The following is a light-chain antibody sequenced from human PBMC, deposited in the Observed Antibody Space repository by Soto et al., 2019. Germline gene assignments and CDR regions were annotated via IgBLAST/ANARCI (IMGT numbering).Light chain of an antibody. V-gene: IGLV6-57*04. Sequence: NFMLTQPHSVSESPGKTVTISCTRSSGNIASNYVQWYQQRPGSAPTTVIYEDNQRPSGVPDRFSGSIDSSSNSASLTISGLKTEDEADYYCQSYDSSYHQVFGGGTKLTVL. CDR3: QSYDSSYHQV. J-gene: IGLJ3*02. CDR1: SGNIASNY. CDR2: EDN.